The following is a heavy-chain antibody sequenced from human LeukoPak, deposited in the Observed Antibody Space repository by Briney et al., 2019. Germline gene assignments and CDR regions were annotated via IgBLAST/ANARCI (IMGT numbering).Heavy chain of an antibody. CDR1: GGSISSSNW. V-gene: IGHV4-4*02. Sequence: SETLSLTRAVSGGSISSSNWWSWVRQPPEKGLEWIGEIYHSGSTNYNPSLKSRVTISVDKSKNQFSLKMSSVTAADTAMYYCARTYSGSSYFDYWGQGTLVTVSS. CDR3: ARTYSGSSYFDY. J-gene: IGHJ4*02. CDR2: IYHSGST. D-gene: IGHD1-26*01.